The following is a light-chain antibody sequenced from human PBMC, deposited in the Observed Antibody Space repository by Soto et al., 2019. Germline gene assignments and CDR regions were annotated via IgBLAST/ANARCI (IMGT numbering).Light chain of an antibody. J-gene: IGKJ3*01. CDR1: QDISKY. V-gene: IGKV1-33*01. CDR3: QQYDSLPPLFT. CDR2: DAS. Sequence: DIQMTQSPPSLSASVGDRVTITCQASQDISKYLNWYQQKPGKAPKLLIYDASNLETGVPSRFSGSGSGTAFTFTISSLQPEDVATYYCQQYDSLPPLFTFGPGTKVAIK.